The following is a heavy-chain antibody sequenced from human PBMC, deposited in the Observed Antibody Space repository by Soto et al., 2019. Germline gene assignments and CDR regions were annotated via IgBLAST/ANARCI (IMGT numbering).Heavy chain of an antibody. Sequence: QVQLVESGGGVVQPGRSLRLSCAASGFTFSSYAMHWVRQAPGKRLEWVAVISYDGSNKYYADSVKGRFTISRDNSKNXLYLQMNSLRAEDTAVYYCARPLWRDDYNWGYFDLWGRGTLVTVSS. V-gene: IGHV3-30-3*01. J-gene: IGHJ2*01. CDR3: ARPLWRDDYNWGYFDL. CDR1: GFTFSSYA. CDR2: ISYDGSNK. D-gene: IGHD4-4*01.